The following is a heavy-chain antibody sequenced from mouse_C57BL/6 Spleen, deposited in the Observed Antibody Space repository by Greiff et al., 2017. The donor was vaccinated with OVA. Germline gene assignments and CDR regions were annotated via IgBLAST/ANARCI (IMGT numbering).Heavy chain of an antibody. D-gene: IGHD1-1*02. CDR1: GYTFTSYW. CDR3: ARGGNPYYFDY. Sequence: QVQLQQPGAELVKPGASVKLSCKASGYTFTSYWMHWVKQRPGRGLEWIGRIDPNSGGTKYNEKFQSKATLTVDKPSSTAYMPLSSLTSEDSAVSYCARGGNPYYFDYWGKGTTLTVSS. J-gene: IGHJ2*01. CDR2: IDPNSGGT. V-gene: IGHV1-72*01.